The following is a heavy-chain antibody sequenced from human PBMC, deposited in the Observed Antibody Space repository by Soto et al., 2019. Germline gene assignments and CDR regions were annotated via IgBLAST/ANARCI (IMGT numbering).Heavy chain of an antibody. CDR2: IYYSGST. D-gene: IGHD3-22*01. CDR1: GGSISSGGYY. Sequence: SETLSLTCTVSGGSISSGGYYWSWIRQHPGKGLEWIGYIYYSGSTYYNPSLKSRVTISVDTSKNQFSLKLSSVTAADTAVYYCARNYYDSSGYYLSGFDYWGQGTLVTVS. CDR3: ARNYYDSSGYYLSGFDY. V-gene: IGHV4-31*03. J-gene: IGHJ4*02.